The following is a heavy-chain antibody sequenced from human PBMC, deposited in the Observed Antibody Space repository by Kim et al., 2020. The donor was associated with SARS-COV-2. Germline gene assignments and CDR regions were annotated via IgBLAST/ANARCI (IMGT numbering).Heavy chain of an antibody. Sequence: ASVKVSCKASGYTFTGYYMHWVRQAPGQGLEWMGWINPNSGGTNYAQKFQGWVTMTRDTSISTAYMELSRLRSDDTAVYYCARALSGSYYNYYYYGMDVWGQGPTVTVSS. V-gene: IGHV1-2*04. CDR2: INPNSGGT. J-gene: IGHJ6*02. CDR1: GYTFTGYY. CDR3: ARALSGSYYNYYYYGMDV. D-gene: IGHD1-26*01.